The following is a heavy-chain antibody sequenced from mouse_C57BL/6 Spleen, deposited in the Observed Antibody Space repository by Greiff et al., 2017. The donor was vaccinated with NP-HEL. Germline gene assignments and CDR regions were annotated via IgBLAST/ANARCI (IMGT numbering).Heavy chain of an antibody. V-gene: IGHV1-59*01. D-gene: IGHD2-13*01. Sequence: QVQLQQPGAELVRPGTSVKLSCKASGYTFTSYWRHWVKQRPGQGLEWIGVIDPSDSYTNYTQKFKGKATLTVDTSSSTAYMQLSSLTSEDSAVYYFASDYDYWGQGTTLTVSS. J-gene: IGHJ2*01. CDR2: IDPSDSYT. CDR1: GYTFTSYW. CDR3: ASDYDY.